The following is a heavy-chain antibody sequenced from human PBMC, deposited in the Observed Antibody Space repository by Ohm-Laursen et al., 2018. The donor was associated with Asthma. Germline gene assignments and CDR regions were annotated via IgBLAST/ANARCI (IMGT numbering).Heavy chain of an antibody. CDR2: IYYSGST. J-gene: IGHJ5*02. Sequence: SQTLSLTCTVSSGSISSYYWSWIRQPPGKGLEWIGYIYYSGSTNYNPSLKSRVTISVDTSKNQFSLKLSSVTAADTAVYYCAGGEDWFDPWGQGTLVTVSS. CDR1: SGSISSYY. V-gene: IGHV4-59*01. CDR3: AGGEDWFDP.